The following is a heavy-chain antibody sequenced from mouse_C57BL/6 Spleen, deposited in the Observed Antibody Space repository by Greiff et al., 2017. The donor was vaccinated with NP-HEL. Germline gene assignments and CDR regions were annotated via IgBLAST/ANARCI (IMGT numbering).Heavy chain of an antibody. Sequence: QVQLQQPGAELVKPGASVKMSCKASGYTFTSYWITWVKQRPGQGLEWIGDIYPGSGSTNYNEKFKSKATLTVDTSSSTAYMQLSSLTSEDSAVYYCAREDEKIYDGYYVPYWGQGTLVTVSA. V-gene: IGHV1-55*01. CDR1: GYTFTSYW. CDR2: IYPGSGST. CDR3: AREDEKIYDGYYVPY. D-gene: IGHD2-3*01. J-gene: IGHJ3*01.